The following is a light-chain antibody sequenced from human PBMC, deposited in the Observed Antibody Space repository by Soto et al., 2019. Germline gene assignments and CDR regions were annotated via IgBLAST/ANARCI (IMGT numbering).Light chain of an antibody. CDR3: QQRYNWPIT. Sequence: EIVLTQSPATLSLSPGERATLSCRASQSVSSFLAWYQQKPGQAPRLLIYVASNRATGIPARFGGGRSGTDFTLTISSLEPEDFAVYYCQQRYNWPITFGQGTRLEIK. CDR2: VAS. CDR1: QSVSSF. J-gene: IGKJ5*01. V-gene: IGKV3-11*01.